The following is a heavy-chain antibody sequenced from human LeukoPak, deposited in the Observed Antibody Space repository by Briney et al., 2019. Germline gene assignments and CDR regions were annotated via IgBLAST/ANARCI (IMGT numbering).Heavy chain of an antibody. CDR1: GASPRSSTYY. CDR3: ARQYGSANDWYHFDY. V-gene: IGHV4-39*01. J-gene: IGHJ4*02. CDR2: IYSTGSA. D-gene: IGHD3-9*01. Sequence: SETLSLTSSVSGASPRSSTYYWGWIRQPPGKGLEWIGSIYSTGSAYYNPSLVSRVTMSVDTSKNQFSLKARSVTATDTGIYYCARQYGSANDWYHFDYWGQGILVTVSS.